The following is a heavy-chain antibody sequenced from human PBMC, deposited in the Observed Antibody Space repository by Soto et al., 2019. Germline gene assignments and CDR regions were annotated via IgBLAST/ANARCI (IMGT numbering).Heavy chain of an antibody. V-gene: IGHV4-30-4*01. D-gene: IGHD1-26*01. CDR1: GGSSSSGEYY. Sequence: QVQLQESGPGLVRPSQTLSLTCAVSGGSSSSGEYYWTWIRQPPGKGLEWIGHTYYNGATNYNPCLKRRISGSVETSKHKCSLRLSSVTAADSAMYYCARIVGATSGWFDPWGQGTLVTVSS. J-gene: IGHJ5*02. CDR2: TYYNGAT. CDR3: ARIVGATSGWFDP.